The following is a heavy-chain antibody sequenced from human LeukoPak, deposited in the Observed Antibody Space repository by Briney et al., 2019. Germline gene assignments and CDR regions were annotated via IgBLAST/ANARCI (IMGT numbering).Heavy chain of an antibody. V-gene: IGHV3-23*01. D-gene: IGHD1-26*01. CDR2: ITGSGGIT. CDR3: AKAQVGAILHAFDI. Sequence: GGSPRLSCAASGFTFSSCAMNWVRHAPGKGLEWVSAITGSGGITYYADSVKGRFTISRDNSKNTLYLQMNSLRAEDTAVYYCAKAQVGAILHAFDIWGQGTMVTLSS. CDR1: GFTFSSCA. J-gene: IGHJ3*02.